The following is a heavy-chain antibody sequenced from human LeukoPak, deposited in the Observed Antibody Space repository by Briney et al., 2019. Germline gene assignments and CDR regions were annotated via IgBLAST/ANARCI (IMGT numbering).Heavy chain of an antibody. CDR3: ARVWGPDQRIAVSSYFDY. CDR1: GGSISSGSYY. CDR2: ISYSGST. J-gene: IGHJ4*02. Sequence: SETLSLTCTVSGGSISSGSYYWGWIRQPPGKGLEWIGSISYSGSTYYNLSLKSRVTISVDTSKNQFSLKLSSVTAADTAVYYCARVWGPDQRIAVSSYFDYWGQGTLVTVSS. V-gene: IGHV4-39*07. D-gene: IGHD6-19*01.